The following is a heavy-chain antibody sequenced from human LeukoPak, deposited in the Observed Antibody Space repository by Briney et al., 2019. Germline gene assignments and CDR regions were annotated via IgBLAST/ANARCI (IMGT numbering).Heavy chain of an antibody. D-gene: IGHD3-10*01. CDR1: GFTFSSYA. CDR2: ISGSGGST. Sequence: GGSLRLSCAASGFTFSSYAMSWVRQAPGKGLEWVSAISGSGGSTYYADSVKGRFTIPRDNSKNTLYLQMSSLRAEDTAVYYCVTSMVRGVFDYWGQGTLVTVSS. CDR3: VTSMVRGVFDY. V-gene: IGHV3-23*01. J-gene: IGHJ4*02.